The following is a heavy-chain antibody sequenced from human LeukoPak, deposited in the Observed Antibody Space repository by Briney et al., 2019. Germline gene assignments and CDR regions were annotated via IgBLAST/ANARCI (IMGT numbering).Heavy chain of an antibody. J-gene: IGHJ4*02. CDR1: GYTFTSYA. Sequence: ASVKVSCKASGYTFTSYAMHWVRQAPGQRLEWMGWISAYNGNTNYAQKLQGRVTMTTDTSTSTAYMELRSLISDDTAVYYCARGMAMAPFDYWGQGTLVTVSS. D-gene: IGHD5-18*01. V-gene: IGHV1-18*01. CDR3: ARGMAMAPFDY. CDR2: ISAYNGNT.